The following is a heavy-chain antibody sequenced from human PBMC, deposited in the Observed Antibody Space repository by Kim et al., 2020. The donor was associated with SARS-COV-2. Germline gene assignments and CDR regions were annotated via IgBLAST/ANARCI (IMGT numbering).Heavy chain of an antibody. D-gene: IGHD5-18*01. CDR2: ISSSSSYT. J-gene: IGHJ4*02. V-gene: IGHV3-11*06. CDR3: ARDTILRGGGYSYGYGLDY. Sequence: GGSLRLSCAASGFTFSDYYMSWIRQAPGKGLEWVSYISSSSSYTNYADSVKGRFTISRDNAKNSLYLQMNSLRAEDTAVYYCARDTILRGGGYSYGYGLDYWGQGTLVTVSS. CDR1: GFTFSDYY.